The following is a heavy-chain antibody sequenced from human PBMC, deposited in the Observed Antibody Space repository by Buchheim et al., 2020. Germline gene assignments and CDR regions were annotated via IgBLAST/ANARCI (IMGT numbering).Heavy chain of an antibody. V-gene: IGHV1-46*01. CDR3: AGNGQYCSSTSCYTGGWFDP. CDR2: INPSGGST. D-gene: IGHD2-2*02. J-gene: IGHJ5*02. Sequence: QVQLVQSGAEVKKPGASVKVSCKASGYTFTSYYMHWVRQAPGQGLEWMGIINPSGGSTSYAQKFQGRVTMNRDTSTSTVYMELSSLRSEDTAVYYCAGNGQYCSSTSCYTGGWFDPWGQGTL. CDR1: GYTFTSYY.